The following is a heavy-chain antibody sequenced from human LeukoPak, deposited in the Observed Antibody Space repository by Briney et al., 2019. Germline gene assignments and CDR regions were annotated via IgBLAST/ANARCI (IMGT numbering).Heavy chain of an antibody. CDR1: GFTFDDYA. CDR2: ISWNSGSI. V-gene: IGHV3-9*01. CDR3: AKGITLSFDYGPDY. Sequence: PGGSLRLSCAASGFTFDDYAMHWVRQAPGKGLGWVSGISWNSGSIGYADSVKGRFTISRDNAKNSLYLQKNSLRAENTALYYCAKGITLSFDYGPDYWGQGTLSPSPQ. D-gene: IGHD4-17*01. J-gene: IGHJ4*02.